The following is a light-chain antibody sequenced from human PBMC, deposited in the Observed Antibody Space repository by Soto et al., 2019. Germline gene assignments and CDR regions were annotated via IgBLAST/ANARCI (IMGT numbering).Light chain of an antibody. J-gene: IGKJ5*01. CDR3: QQYDNLPIT. CDR2: DTS. Sequence: DIQMTQSPSSLSSCVGDIFTISCQARQDIKHYLNWYQQKPGKAPNLLIYDTSVLETGVPSRFSGSKSGTDFTFTISSLQPEDVATYYCQQYDNLPITFGQGTRLEIK. CDR1: QDIKHY. V-gene: IGKV1-33*01.